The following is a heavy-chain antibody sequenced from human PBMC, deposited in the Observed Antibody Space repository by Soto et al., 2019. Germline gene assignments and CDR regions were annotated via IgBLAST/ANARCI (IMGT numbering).Heavy chain of an antibody. Sequence: EVQLLESGGGLVQPGGSLRLSCAASGFTFSSYAMSWVRQAPGKGPEWVSAISGSGGSTYYADSVKGRFTISRDNSKNTLYLQMNSLRAEDTAVYYCATRRGIAVAAPEYWGQGTLVTVSS. CDR3: ATRRGIAVAAPEY. V-gene: IGHV3-23*01. CDR2: ISGSGGST. J-gene: IGHJ4*02. D-gene: IGHD6-19*01. CDR1: GFTFSSYA.